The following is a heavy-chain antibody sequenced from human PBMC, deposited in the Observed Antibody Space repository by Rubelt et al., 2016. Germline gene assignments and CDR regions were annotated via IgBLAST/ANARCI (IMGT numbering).Heavy chain of an antibody. CDR3: AKDRGVVVPAGERDAFDI. D-gene: IGHD2-2*01. Sequence: VRQAPGKGLEWVANIKQDGSEKYYVDSVKGRFTISRDNAKNSLYLQMNSLRAEDTAVYYCAKDRGVVVPAGERDAFDIWGQGTMVTVSS. CDR2: IKQDGSEK. J-gene: IGHJ3*02. V-gene: IGHV3-7*03.